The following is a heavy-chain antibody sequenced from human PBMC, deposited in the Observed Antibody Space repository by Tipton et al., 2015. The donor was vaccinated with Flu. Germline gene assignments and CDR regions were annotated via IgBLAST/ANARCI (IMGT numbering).Heavy chain of an antibody. Sequence: GSLRLSCAASGFTFSSYWMHWVRQAPGKGLEWVSRINSDGSDTNYADSVKGRFTISRDNAKNTLYLQMNSLRAEDTTVYYCARTPSGWYGYYFDCWGQGTLVTVSS. CDR1: GFTFSSYW. CDR3: ARTPSGWYGYYFDC. CDR2: INSDGSDT. V-gene: IGHV3-74*01. J-gene: IGHJ4*02. D-gene: IGHD6-19*01.